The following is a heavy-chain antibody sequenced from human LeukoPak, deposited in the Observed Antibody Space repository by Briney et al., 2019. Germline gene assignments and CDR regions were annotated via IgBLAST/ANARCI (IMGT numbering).Heavy chain of an antibody. Sequence: ASVKVSCKASGGTFSSYAISWVRQAPGQGLEWMGGIIPIFGTANYAQKFQGRVTITADESTSTAYMELSSLRSEDTAVYYCARVMDYYDSSGYSSAFDIWGQGTMVTVSS. V-gene: IGHV1-69*13. CDR3: ARVMDYYDSSGYSSAFDI. J-gene: IGHJ3*02. CDR1: GGTFSSYA. CDR2: IIPIFGTA. D-gene: IGHD3-22*01.